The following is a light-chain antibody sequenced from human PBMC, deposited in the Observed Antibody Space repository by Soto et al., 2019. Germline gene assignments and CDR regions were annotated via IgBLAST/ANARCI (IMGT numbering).Light chain of an antibody. V-gene: IGKV1-39*01. Sequence: DIQMTQSPSSLSASVGDRVTITCQASQTISSYLNWYQQTPGKAPKLLIYAASSLQSGVPSRFSGSGSGTDFTLTISSLQPADFATYYCQQSYSTPLTFGGGTKVEI. CDR2: AAS. CDR1: QTISSY. CDR3: QQSYSTPLT. J-gene: IGKJ4*01.